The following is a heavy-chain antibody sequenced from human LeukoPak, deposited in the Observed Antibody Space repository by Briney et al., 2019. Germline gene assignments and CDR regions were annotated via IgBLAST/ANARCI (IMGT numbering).Heavy chain of an antibody. CDR1: GFTFSSYA. CDR3: VKRPPPLYGSGSYYVDY. CDR2: ISSNGGST. Sequence: PGGSLRLSCSASGFTFSSYAMHWVRQAPGKGLEYVSAISSNGGSTYYADSVKGRFTISRDNSKNTLYLQMSSLRAEDTAVYYYVKRPPPLYGSGSYYVDYWGQGTLVTVSS. D-gene: IGHD3-10*01. J-gene: IGHJ4*02. V-gene: IGHV3-64D*06.